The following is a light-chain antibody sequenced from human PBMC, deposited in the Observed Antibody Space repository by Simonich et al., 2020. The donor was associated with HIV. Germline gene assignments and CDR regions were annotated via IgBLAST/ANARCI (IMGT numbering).Light chain of an antibody. J-gene: IGKJ1*01. CDR3: QQYNTYPRT. CDR1: QSISNY. V-gene: IGKV1-16*01. Sequence: DIQMTQSPSSLSASVGNRVTITCRASQSISNYLNWYQQKVGKAPKLLISSASNLQSGVPSRFSGSGSGTEFTLTISSLQPDDFATYYCQQYNTYPRTFGQGTKVEI. CDR2: SAS.